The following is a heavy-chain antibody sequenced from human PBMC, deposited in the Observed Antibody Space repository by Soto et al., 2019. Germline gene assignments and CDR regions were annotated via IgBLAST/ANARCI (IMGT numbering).Heavy chain of an antibody. CDR3: ARDGRDYYDSSGSKPYYFDY. V-gene: IGHV4-59*12. D-gene: IGHD3-22*01. CDR1: GGSTSSYS. CDR2: MFYSGST. J-gene: IGHJ4*02. Sequence: PSETLSLTCTVSGGSTSSYSWSWIRQPPGKGLEWIGYMFYSGSTEYNPSLKSRVTISVDTSKNQSSLKLSSVTAADTAVYYCARDGRDYYDSSGSKPYYFDYWGQGTLVTVS.